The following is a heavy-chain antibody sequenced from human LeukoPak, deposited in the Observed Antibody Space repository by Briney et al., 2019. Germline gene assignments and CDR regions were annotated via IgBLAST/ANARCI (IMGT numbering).Heavy chain of an antibody. D-gene: IGHD3-10*01. CDR2: IIPIFGTA. CDR3: ARAGEVDYYGSGSYPLLNWFDP. V-gene: IGHV1-69*13. CDR1: VGTFSSYA. Sequence: ASVKVSCKASVGTFSSYAISWVRQAPGQGLEWMGGIIPIFGTANYAQKFQGRVTITADESTSTAYMELSSLRSEDTAVYYCARAGEVDYYGSGSYPLLNWFDPWGQGTLVTVSS. J-gene: IGHJ5*02.